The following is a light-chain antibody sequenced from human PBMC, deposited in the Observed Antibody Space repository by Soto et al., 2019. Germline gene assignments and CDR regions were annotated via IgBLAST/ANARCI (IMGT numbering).Light chain of an antibody. CDR2: DAS. CDR3: QEYENLPT. Sequence: DIQMTQSPSSLSASVGDRVTITCQASQNINNYLNWYQQKPGRAPKLLIYDASNLAAGVASRFRGSGSGTDFTFTISRLQPEDIATYYCQEYENLPTFGQGTRLEIK. J-gene: IGKJ5*01. CDR1: QNINNY. V-gene: IGKV1-33*01.